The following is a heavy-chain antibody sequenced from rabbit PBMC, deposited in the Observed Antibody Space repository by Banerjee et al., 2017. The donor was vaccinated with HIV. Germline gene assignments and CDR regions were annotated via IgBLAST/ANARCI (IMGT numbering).Heavy chain of an antibody. D-gene: IGHD2-1*01. CDR2: IDPVFGST. Sequence: QQLVESGGGLVQPGGSLKLSCKASGFDFSSYGVSWVRQAPGKGLEWIGYIDPVFGSTYYASWVNGRFTISSHNAQNTLYVQLNSLTAADTATYFCARDPVILRGIGLDLWGPGTLVTVS. V-gene: IGHV1S7*01. CDR1: GFDFSSYG. CDR3: ARDPVILRGIGLDL. J-gene: IGHJ6*01.